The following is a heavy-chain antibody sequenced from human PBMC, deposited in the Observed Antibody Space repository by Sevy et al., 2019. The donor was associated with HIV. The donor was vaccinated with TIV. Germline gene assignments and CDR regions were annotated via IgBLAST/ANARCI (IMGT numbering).Heavy chain of an antibody. J-gene: IGHJ4*02. CDR3: AREGLRYFDY. CDR2: ISSSSSYI. V-gene: IGHV3-21*01. CDR1: GFTLSSYS. D-gene: IGHD3-9*01. Sequence: GGSLRLSCPASGFTLSSYSMNWVRQAPGKGLEWVSSISSSSSYIYYANSVKGRFTISRDNAKNSLYLQMNSLRAEDTAVYYCAREGLRYFDYWGQGTLVTVSS.